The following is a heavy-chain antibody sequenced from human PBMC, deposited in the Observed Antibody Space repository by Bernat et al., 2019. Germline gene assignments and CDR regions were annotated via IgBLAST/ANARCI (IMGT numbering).Heavy chain of an antibody. CDR3: ERASVLAAAGTETRDTCDI. CDR1: GGSISSGGYY. CDR2: IYYSGST. J-gene: IGHJ3*02. V-gene: IGHV4-31*03. Sequence: QVQLQESGPGLVKPSQTLSLTCTVSGGSISSGGYYWSWIRQHPGKGLEWIAYIYYSGSTYYNPSLKSRVSMSVDTSKNQFSLKLSSVTAADTAIYCCERASVLAAAGTETRDTCDIWGQGTMVTVSS. D-gene: IGHD6-13*01.